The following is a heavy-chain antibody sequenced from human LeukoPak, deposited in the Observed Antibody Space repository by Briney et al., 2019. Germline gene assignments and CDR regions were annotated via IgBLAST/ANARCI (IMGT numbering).Heavy chain of an antibody. D-gene: IGHD2-2*01. J-gene: IGHJ4*02. CDR3: ACLCDIVVVPAAPVVDY. CDR1: GGSISSYY. V-gene: IGHV4-59*05. Sequence: SETLSLTCTVSGGSISSYYCYWSRQPPGQGQEWIGSIYHSGSTYYYQSLTRRVTISVYTSTNKYSLKLSPVTAADTAMSYYACLCDIVVVPAAPVVDYWGQGTLVTVSS. CDR2: IYHSGST.